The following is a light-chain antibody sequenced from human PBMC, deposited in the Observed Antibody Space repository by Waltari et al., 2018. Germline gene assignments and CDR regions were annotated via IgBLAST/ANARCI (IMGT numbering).Light chain of an antibody. CDR2: ASS. V-gene: IGKV1-9*01. Sequence: DIQLTQSPSFLSASVGDRVTITCRASQDISNFLAWYQQKPGQAPQLLIYASSILQSGVPSRFGGSGSGTEFTLTISSLQPEDFATYYCQQLKDSPPTFGGGTKVEIK. CDR1: QDISNF. J-gene: IGKJ4*01. CDR3: QQLKDSPPT.